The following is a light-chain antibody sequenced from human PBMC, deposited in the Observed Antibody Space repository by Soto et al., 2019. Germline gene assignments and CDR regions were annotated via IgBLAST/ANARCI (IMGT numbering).Light chain of an antibody. V-gene: IGKV3D-20*02. CDR1: QSVSSSY. CDR3: QHRSNWPLT. J-gene: IGKJ4*01. CDR2: GAS. Sequence: EIVLTQSPGTVSLSPGERATLSCRASQSVSSSYLAWYQQKPGQAPRLLLYGASSRATGIPDRFSGSGSGTDFALTISSLEPEDFAVYYCQHRSNWPLTFGGGTKVDIK.